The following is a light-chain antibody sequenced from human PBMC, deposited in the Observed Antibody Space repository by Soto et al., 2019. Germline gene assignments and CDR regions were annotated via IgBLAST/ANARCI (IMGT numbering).Light chain of an antibody. V-gene: IGKV3-11*01. CDR2: DAS. CDR1: QSVSTY. CDR3: QQYGGSPIT. Sequence: EVVLTQSPATLSLSPGERATLSCRASQSVSTYLAWYQQKPGQAPRLLIYDASNRATGIPARFSGSGSGTELTLTITSLQSEDFAVYYCQQYGGSPITFGLGKRMEMK. J-gene: IGKJ5*01.